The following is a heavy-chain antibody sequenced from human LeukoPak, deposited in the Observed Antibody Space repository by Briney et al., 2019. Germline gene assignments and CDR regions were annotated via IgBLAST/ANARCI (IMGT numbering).Heavy chain of an antibody. CDR3: ATTLYYDFWSGWAY. V-gene: IGHV1-24*01. Sequence: ASVKVSCKVSGYTLTELSMHWVRQAPGKGLEWMGGFDPEDGETIYAQKFQGRVTMTEDTSTDTAYMELSSLRSEDTAVYYCATTLYYDFWSGWAYWGQGTLVTVSS. CDR1: GYTLTELS. CDR2: FDPEDGET. D-gene: IGHD3-3*01. J-gene: IGHJ4*02.